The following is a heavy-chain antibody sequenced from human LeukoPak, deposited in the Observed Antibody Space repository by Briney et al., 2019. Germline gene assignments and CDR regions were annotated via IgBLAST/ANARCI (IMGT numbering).Heavy chain of an antibody. D-gene: IGHD4-11*01. J-gene: IGHJ5*02. CDR2: IYYSGST. CDR3: ARQEAYSNNWFDP. CDR1: GGSISSSSYY. V-gene: IGHV4-39*01. Sequence: PSETLSLTCTVSGGSISSSSYYWGWIRQPPGKGLEWIGSIYYSGSTYYNPSLKSRGTISVDTSKNQFSLKLSSVTAADTAVYYCARQEAYSNNWFDPWGQGTLSPSPQ.